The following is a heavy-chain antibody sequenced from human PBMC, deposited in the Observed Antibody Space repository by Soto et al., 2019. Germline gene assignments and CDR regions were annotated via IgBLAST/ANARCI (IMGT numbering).Heavy chain of an antibody. Sequence: PWGSLRLSCSASGFTFSSYAMSWVRQAPGKGLEWVSAISGSGGSTYYADSVKGRFTISRDNSKNTLYLQMNSLRAEGTAVYYCATSPYYGDYYYFDYWGQGTLVTVSS. CDR1: GFTFSSYA. V-gene: IGHV3-23*01. D-gene: IGHD4-17*01. CDR3: ATSPYYGDYYYFDY. J-gene: IGHJ4*02. CDR2: ISGSGGST.